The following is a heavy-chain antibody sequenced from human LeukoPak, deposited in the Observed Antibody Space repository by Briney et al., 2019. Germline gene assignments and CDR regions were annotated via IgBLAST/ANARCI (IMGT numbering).Heavy chain of an antibody. V-gene: IGHV3-21*01. Sequence: GGSLRVSCAASGFTFSSCGLNWVRQAPGKGLEWVSSISSSSSYIYYADSVKGRFTISRDNAKNPLYLQMNSLRAEDTAVYYCARDSDVSYDFWSGYYGWYFDYWGQGTLVTVSS. D-gene: IGHD3-3*01. CDR1: GFTFSSCG. CDR3: ARDSDVSYDFWSGYYGWYFDY. J-gene: IGHJ4*02. CDR2: ISSSSSYI.